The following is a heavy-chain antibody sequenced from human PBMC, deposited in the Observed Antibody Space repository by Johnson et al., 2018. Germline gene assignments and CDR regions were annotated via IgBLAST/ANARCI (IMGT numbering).Heavy chain of an antibody. D-gene: IGHD3-16*02. V-gene: IGHV4-59*01. CDR2: IYYSGGT. Sequence: QVQLQESGPGLVKPSETLSLTCTVSGGSISSSYWSWIRQPPGKGLEWIGYIYYSGGTNYNPSLKSRVTLSVDTSKNQFSLKLSSVTAADTAVYYCAREGLGELSSLMDVWGKGTTVTVSS. J-gene: IGHJ6*03. CDR1: GGSISSSY. CDR3: AREGLGELSSLMDV.